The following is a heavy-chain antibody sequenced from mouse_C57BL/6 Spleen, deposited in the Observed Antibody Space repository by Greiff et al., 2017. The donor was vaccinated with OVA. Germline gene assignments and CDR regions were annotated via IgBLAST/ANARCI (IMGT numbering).Heavy chain of an antibody. D-gene: IGHD2-1*01. CDR1: GYTFTDYE. Sequence: VKLVESGAELVRPGASVTLSCKASGYTFTDYEMHWVKQTPVHGLEWIGAIDPETGGTAYNQKFKGKAILTADKSSSTAYMELRSLTSEDSAVYYCGNYYFDYWGQGTTLTVSS. V-gene: IGHV1-15*01. J-gene: IGHJ2*01. CDR3: GNYYFDY. CDR2: IDPETGGT.